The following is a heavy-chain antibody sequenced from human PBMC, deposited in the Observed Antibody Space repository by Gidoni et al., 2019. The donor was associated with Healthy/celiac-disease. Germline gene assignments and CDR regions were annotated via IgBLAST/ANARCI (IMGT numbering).Heavy chain of an antibody. J-gene: IGHJ4*02. Sequence: QVQLQQWGAGLLKPAETLSLTCAVYGGSFSGYYWSWIRKPPGKGLEWIGEINHSGTTNFNPSLKSRFTISVDTSKNPFSLKLSSVTAADTALYYCARGKLEAAYAYWGQGTLVTVSS. CDR3: ARGKLEAAYAY. CDR2: INHSGTT. D-gene: IGHD2-15*01. CDR1: GGSFSGYY. V-gene: IGHV4-34*01.